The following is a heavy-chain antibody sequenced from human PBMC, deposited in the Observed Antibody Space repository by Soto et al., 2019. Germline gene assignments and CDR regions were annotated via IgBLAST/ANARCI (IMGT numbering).Heavy chain of an antibody. J-gene: IGHJ4*02. CDR1: GYSFAGYW. CDR3: ARQIYDSDTGPNFQYYFDS. V-gene: IGHV5-10-1*01. CDR2: IDPSDSHT. Sequence: GESLKISCKGSGYSFAGYWITWVRQKPGTGLEWMGRIDPSDSHTYYSPSFRGPVTISATKSITTVFLQWSSLRASDTAMYYCARQIYDSDTGPNFQYYFDSWGQGTPVTVS. D-gene: IGHD3-22*01.